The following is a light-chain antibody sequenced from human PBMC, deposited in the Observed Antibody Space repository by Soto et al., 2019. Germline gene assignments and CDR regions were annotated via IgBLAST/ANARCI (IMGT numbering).Light chain of an antibody. CDR3: QQRSNWLFT. CDR1: QGIRNY. J-gene: IGKJ3*01. Sequence: DIQMTQSPSSLSASVGDRVTITCRASQGIRNYLAWYQQKPGKVPKLLIYAASTLQSGVPSRFSGSGSGTDFTLTISSLEPEDFAVYYCQQRSNWLFTFGPGTKVDIK. CDR2: AAS. V-gene: IGKV1-27*01.